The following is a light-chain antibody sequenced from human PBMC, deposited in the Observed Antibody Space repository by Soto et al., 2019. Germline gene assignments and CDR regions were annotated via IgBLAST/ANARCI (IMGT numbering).Light chain of an antibody. J-gene: IGKJ5*01. Sequence: EIIMAQSPGTLSVSPWERATLSFRAAQGVTTTVAWYHQKSGQAPRLLIYDVSNRATGVPARFSGSGSETDFTLTISGLRSEDSAVYFCQQYNNWPFSFGQGTRLEIK. CDR3: QQYNNWPFS. V-gene: IGKV3-15*01. CDR1: QGVTTT. CDR2: DVS.